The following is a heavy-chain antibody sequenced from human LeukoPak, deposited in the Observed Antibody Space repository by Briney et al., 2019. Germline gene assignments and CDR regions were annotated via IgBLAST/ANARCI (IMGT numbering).Heavy chain of an antibody. D-gene: IGHD2-21*01. Sequence: GGSLRLSCAASGFTLSNYAMHWVRQAPGKGLEWVAIITYDGSNKDYADVVKGRFTIPRDNAKNSLYLQMNRLRAEDTAVYYCARPRGCGTSRCNNFDYWGQGTLVTVSS. CDR1: GFTLSNYA. CDR2: ITYDGSNK. CDR3: ARPRGCGTSRCNNFDY. V-gene: IGHV3-30*04. J-gene: IGHJ4*02.